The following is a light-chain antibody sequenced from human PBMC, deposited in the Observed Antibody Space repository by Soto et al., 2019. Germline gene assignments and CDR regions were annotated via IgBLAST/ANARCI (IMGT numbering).Light chain of an antibody. J-gene: IGLJ2*01. V-gene: IGLV2-14*01. CDR3: TSYTRSSTLV. Sequence: QSALTQPASVSGSPGQSITISCTGTSSDVGTYNYVSWYQQHAGKAPKLMIYDVSNRPSGVSDRFSGSKSGNTASLTISGLQAEDDADYYCTSYTRSSTLVFGGGTKLTVL. CDR2: DVS. CDR1: SSDVGTYNY.